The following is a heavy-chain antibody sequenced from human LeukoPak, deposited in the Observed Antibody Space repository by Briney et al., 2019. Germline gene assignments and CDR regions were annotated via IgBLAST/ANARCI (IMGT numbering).Heavy chain of an antibody. V-gene: IGHV1-46*01. Sequence: ASVKVSCKASGYTFTSYYMHWVRQAPGQGLEWMGIINPSGGSTSYAQKFQGRVTMTRDTSTSTVYMELSSLRSEDTAVYYCALFCSVRSSTSCPDYWRQGTLVTVSS. CDR2: INPSGGST. D-gene: IGHD2-2*01. CDR3: ALFCSVRSSTSCPDY. CDR1: GYTFTSYY. J-gene: IGHJ4*02.